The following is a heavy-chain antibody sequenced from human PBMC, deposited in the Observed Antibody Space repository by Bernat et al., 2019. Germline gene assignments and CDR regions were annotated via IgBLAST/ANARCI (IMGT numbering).Heavy chain of an antibody. CDR1: GFTFSSYA. CDR3: AKVTGYYYYYGMDV. J-gene: IGHJ6*02. V-gene: IGHV3-23*01. Sequence: EVQLLESGGGLVQPGGSLRLSCAASGFTFSSYAMSWVRQAPGKGLEWVSAISGSGGSTYYADSVKGRFTISRDNSKNTLYLQMNSLRAEDTAVYDCAKVTGYYYYYGMDVWGQGTTVTVSS. D-gene: IGHD4-11*01. CDR2: ISGSGGST.